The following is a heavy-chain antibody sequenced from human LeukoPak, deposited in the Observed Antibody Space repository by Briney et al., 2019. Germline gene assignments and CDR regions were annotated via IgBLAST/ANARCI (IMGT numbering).Heavy chain of an antibody. CDR3: ARLDCSSTSCYPGYFQH. V-gene: IGHV1-69*05. CDR2: IIPIFGTA. D-gene: IGHD2-2*01. CDR1: GGTFTSYA. Sequence: SVKVSSKASGGTFTSYAISWVRQAPGQGLEWMGGIIPIFGTANYAQKFQGRVTITTDESTSTAYMELSSLRSEDTAVYYCARLDCSSTSCYPGYFQHWGQGTLVTVSS. J-gene: IGHJ1*01.